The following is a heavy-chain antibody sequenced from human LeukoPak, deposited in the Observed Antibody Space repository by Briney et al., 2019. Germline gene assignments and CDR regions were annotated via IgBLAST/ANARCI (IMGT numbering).Heavy chain of an antibody. J-gene: IGHJ4*02. V-gene: IGHV4-4*07. CDR2: IYTSGST. Sequence: SETLSLTCTVSGGSISSYYWSWIRQPAGKGLEWIGRIYTSGSTNYNPSLKSRVTMSVDTSKNQFSLKLSSVTAADTAVYYCARDSTASDDILTGSHSPTFDYWGQGTLVTVSS. CDR1: GGSISSYY. D-gene: IGHD3-9*01. CDR3: ARDSTASDDILTGSHSPTFDY.